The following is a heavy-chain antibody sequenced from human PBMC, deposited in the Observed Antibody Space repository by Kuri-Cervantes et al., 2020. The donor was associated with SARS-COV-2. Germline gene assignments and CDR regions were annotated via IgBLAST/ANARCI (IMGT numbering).Heavy chain of an antibody. V-gene: IGHV3-30*14. J-gene: IGHJ4*02. D-gene: IGHD3-22*01. Sequence: GESLKISCEVSGFIFSDYAIDWVRQAPGKGLEWVAIISYDGRNTKFADSVKGRFTISRDNSKNVVYLQMNSLRIEDTAEYFCARGHDRRVYFSTPAPYYFDFWGQGILVTVSS. CDR3: ARGHDRRVYFSTPAPYYFDF. CDR1: GFIFSDYA. CDR2: ISYDGRNT.